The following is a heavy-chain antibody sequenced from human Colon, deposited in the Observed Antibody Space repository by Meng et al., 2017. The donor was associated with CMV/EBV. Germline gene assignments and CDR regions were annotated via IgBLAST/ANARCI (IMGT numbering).Heavy chain of an antibody. Sequence: GGSLRLSCAASGFSFSSGGMHWVRQAPGTGLEWVAFIRHDGDSKWYADSVKGRFTISRDNSKNTLYLQMNSLRPDDTAVYYCAKDYRKRFWPENFDYWGQGTLVTVSS. CDR3: AKDYRKRFWPENFDY. CDR1: GFSFSSGG. D-gene: IGHD3-3*01. CDR2: IRHDGDSK. J-gene: IGHJ4*02. V-gene: IGHV3-30*02.